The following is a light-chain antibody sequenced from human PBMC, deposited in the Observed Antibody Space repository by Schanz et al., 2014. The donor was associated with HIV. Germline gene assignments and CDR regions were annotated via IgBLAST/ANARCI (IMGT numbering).Light chain of an antibody. J-gene: IGKJ3*01. Sequence: EIVLTQSPATLSLSPGERATLACGASQSVISNFLAWYQARPGLAPRLLIYDASNRATGIPDRFSGSGSGTDFILTISRLEPEDFAVYYCQQDGSSFGPGTKVEIK. CDR1: QSVISNF. V-gene: IGKV3D-20*01. CDR2: DAS. CDR3: QQDGSS.